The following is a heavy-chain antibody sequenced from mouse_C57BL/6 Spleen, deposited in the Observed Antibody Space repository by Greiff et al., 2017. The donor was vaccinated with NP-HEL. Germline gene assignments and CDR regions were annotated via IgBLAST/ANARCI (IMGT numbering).Heavy chain of an antibody. J-gene: IGHJ1*03. D-gene: IGHD1-1*01. CDR2: IYPGSGST. Sequence: VQLQQPGAELVKPGASVKMSCKASGYTFTSYWITWVKQRPGQGLEWIGDIYPGSGSTNYNEKFKSKATLTVDTSSSTAYMQLSSLTSEDSAVYYCARWGTTVRGYFDVWGTGTTVTVSS. V-gene: IGHV1-55*01. CDR1: GYTFTSYW. CDR3: ARWGTTVRGYFDV.